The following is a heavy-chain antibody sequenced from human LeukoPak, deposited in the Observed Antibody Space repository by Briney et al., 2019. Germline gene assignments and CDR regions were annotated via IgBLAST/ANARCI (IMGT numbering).Heavy chain of an antibody. V-gene: IGHV4-4*07. Sequence: SETLSLTCTVSGGSISNYYWSCIRQSAGKGLEWIGRIYTSGSTNYNPSLKSRFSMSVDTSKNQFSLRLTSVTAADTAVYYCARHNGGWLQRSLDYWGQGTLVTVSS. D-gene: IGHD5-24*01. J-gene: IGHJ4*02. CDR2: IYTSGST. CDR1: GGSISNYY. CDR3: ARHNGGWLQRSLDY.